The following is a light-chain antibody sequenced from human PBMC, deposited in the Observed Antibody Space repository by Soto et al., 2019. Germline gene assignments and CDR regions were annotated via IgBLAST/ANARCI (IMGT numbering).Light chain of an antibody. CDR1: QSVSSN. V-gene: IGKV3-15*01. J-gene: IGKJ1*01. CDR2: GAS. Sequence: EIVMTQSPATLSGSPGERATLSCRASQSVSSNLAWYQQKPGQAPRLLIYGASTRATGIPARFSGSGSGTESTLTISSLQSEDFAVYYCQQYNNWPPWTFGQGTKVEIK. CDR3: QQYNNWPPWT.